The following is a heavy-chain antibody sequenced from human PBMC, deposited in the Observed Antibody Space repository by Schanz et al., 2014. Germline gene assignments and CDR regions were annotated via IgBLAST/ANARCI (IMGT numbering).Heavy chain of an antibody. CDR3: ATDHIAAAGNQYFYYYGMGV. CDR2: FDPEDVET. D-gene: IGHD6-13*01. V-gene: IGHV1-24*01. CDR1: GYTLTDLS. Sequence: QVQLVQSGAEVKKPGASVKVSCKVSGYTLTDLSMHWVRQAPGKGLEWMGGFDPEDVETIYAQKFQGRVTMTEDTSTDTAYMELSSLRSEDTAVYYCATDHIAAAGNQYFYYYGMGVWGQGTTVTVSS. J-gene: IGHJ6*02.